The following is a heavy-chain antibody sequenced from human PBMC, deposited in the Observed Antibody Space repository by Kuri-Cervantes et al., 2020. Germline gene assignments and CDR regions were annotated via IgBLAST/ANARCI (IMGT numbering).Heavy chain of an antibody. CDR3: ARYCSSSSCWDAFDI. J-gene: IGHJ3*02. CDR1: GFTVSSNY. CDR2: IKHDGTEK. V-gene: IGHV3-7*01. Sequence: GESLKISCAASGFTVSSNYMSWVRQAPGKGLEWVANIKHDGTEKYYVDSVKGRFTISRDNAKNSLYLQMNSLRAEDTAVYYCARYCSSSSCWDAFDIWGQGTMVTVSS. D-gene: IGHD2-15*01.